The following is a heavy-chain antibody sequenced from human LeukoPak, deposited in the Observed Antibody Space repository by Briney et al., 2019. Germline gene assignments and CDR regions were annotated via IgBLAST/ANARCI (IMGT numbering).Heavy chain of an antibody. J-gene: IGHJ4*02. CDR3: VKVAKYYYGSETYYFFEH. CDR2: INQDGTEK. V-gene: IGHV3-7*01. Sequence: GGSLRLSCAASGFTFTTYWMSWVRQLPGKGLEWVANINQDGTEKYYVDSVKGRFTISRYNAKNSLDLQMNSLRVEDTGIYYCVKVAKYYYGSETYYFFEHWGQGTPVTASS. CDR1: GFTFTTYW. D-gene: IGHD3-10*01.